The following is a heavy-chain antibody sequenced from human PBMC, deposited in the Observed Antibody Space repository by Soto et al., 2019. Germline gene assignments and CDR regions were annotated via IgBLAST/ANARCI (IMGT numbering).Heavy chain of an antibody. J-gene: IGHJ4*02. V-gene: IGHV1-18*01. Sequence: QVHLVQSGLEVKEPGASVKVSCKASGYSFTTYGVSWLRQAPGQGPEWMGWLGISGGDTNHAQKFKDRLIMTSDIATTTAFMEVRSPRLDDTAVYFCARDWVSKLVTTIIDMWGQGTLVTVSS. CDR3: ARDWVSKLVTTIIDM. D-gene: IGHD4-17*01. CDR2: LGISGGDT. CDR1: GYSFTTYG.